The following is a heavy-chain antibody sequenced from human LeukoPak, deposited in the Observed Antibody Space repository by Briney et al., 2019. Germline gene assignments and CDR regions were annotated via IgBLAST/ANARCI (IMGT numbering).Heavy chain of an antibody. V-gene: IGHV4-59*12. Sequence: SETLSLTCTVSGGSISSYYWSWIRQPPGKGLEWIGYIYYSGSTNYNPSLKSRVTISVDTSKNQFSLKLNSVTAADTAVYYCARDSGTTGEVKFDPWGQGTLVTVSS. D-gene: IGHD3-10*01. CDR2: IYYSGST. CDR1: GGSISSYY. J-gene: IGHJ5*02. CDR3: ARDSGTTGEVKFDP.